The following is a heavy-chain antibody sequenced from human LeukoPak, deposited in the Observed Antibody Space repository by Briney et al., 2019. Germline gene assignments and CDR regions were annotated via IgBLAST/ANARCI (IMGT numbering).Heavy chain of an antibody. D-gene: IGHD3-10*01. CDR2: FDPEDGET. CDR3: ATRFTMVRGSYYYMDV. J-gene: IGHJ6*03. Sequence: ASVKVSCKVSGYTLTELSMHWVRQAPGKGLEWVGGFDPEDGETIYAQKFQGRVTMTEDTSTDTAYMELSSLRSEDTAVYYCATRFTMVRGSYYYMDVWGQGTMVTVSS. CDR1: GYTLTELS. V-gene: IGHV1-24*01.